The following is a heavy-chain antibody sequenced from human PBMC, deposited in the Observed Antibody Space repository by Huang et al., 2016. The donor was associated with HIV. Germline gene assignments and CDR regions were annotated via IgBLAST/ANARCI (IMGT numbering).Heavy chain of an antibody. J-gene: IGHJ4*02. V-gene: IGHV3-30*03. CDR3: ARRFDYADY. CDR1: GFTFSSYE. Sequence: QVRLVESGGRVAQPGTSLRLSCAASGFTFSSYEIQWVRQAPGKGLEWVAVISNEGTNKLYADSGKGRFTISRDNAKDTLYLQMNSLRLEDTGLYYCARRFDYADYWGQGTLVTVSS. CDR2: ISNEGTNK.